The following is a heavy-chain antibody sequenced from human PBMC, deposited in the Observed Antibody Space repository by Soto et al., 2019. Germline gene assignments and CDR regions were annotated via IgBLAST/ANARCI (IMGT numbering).Heavy chain of an antibody. CDR1: GGTFSSYT. J-gene: IGHJ4*02. D-gene: IGHD2-2*01. CDR2: IIPILGIA. V-gene: IGHV1-69*02. CDR3: AMEYCSSTSCSRDY. Sequence: QVQLVQSGAEVKKPGSSVKVSCKASGGTFSSYTISWVRQAPGQGLEWLGRIIPILGIANYAQKFQGRVTLSADKSTSTAYMELSSLRSEDTAVYYCAMEYCSSTSCSRDYWGQGTLVTVSS.